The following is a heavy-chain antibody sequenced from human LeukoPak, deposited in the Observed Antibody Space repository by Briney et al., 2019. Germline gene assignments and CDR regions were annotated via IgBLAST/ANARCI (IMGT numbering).Heavy chain of an antibody. V-gene: IGHV3-30*04. J-gene: IGHJ4*02. CDR3: ARERVDQSRVFDY. CDR1: GFTFSSYA. Sequence: GSLRLSCAASGFTFSSYAMHWVRQAPGKGLEWVAVISYDGSNKYYADSVKGRFTISRDNSKNTLYLQMNSLRAEDTAVYYCARERVDQSRVFDYWGQGTLVTVSS. D-gene: IGHD2-2*01. CDR2: ISYDGSNK.